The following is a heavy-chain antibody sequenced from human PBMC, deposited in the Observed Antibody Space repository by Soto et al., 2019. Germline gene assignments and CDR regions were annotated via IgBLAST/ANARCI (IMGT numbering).Heavy chain of an antibody. CDR3: ARIGSGWPYYYDGMDV. J-gene: IGHJ6*02. CDR1: GYTFTSYA. CDR2: INAGNGNT. D-gene: IGHD6-19*01. V-gene: IGHV1-3*01. Sequence: ASVKVSCKASGYTFTSYAMHWVRQAPGQRLEWMGWINAGNGNTKYSQKVQGRVTITKDTSASTAYMELSSLRSEDTAVYYCARIGSGWPYYYDGMDVWSQGTRVSVSS.